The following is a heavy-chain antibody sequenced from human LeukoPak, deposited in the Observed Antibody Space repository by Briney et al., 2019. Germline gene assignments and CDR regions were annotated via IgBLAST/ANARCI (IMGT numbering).Heavy chain of an antibody. J-gene: IGHJ4*02. CDR3: ARGSRVLAAAGRIDF. CDR2: IYYSGST. V-gene: IGHV4-59*01. D-gene: IGHD6-13*01. CDR1: GGSISSYY. Sequence: SETLSLTCTVSGGSISSYYWSWIRQPPGKGLEWIGYIYYSGSTNYNPSLKSRVTISVDTSKNQFSLKLSSVTAADTALYYCARGSRVLAAAGRIDFWGQGTLVTVSS.